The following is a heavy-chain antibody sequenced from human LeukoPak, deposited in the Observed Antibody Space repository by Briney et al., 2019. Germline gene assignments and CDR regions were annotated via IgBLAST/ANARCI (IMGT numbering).Heavy chain of an antibody. J-gene: IGHJ4*02. V-gene: IGHV3-21*01. CDR1: GFTFSSYG. D-gene: IGHD2-21*01. CDR3: ARDGWRSTNDY. CDR2: ISSSSSYI. Sequence: GRSLRLSCAASGFTFSSYGMHWVRQAPGKGLEWVSSISSSSSYIYYADSVKGRFTISRDDAKNSLYLQMNSLRAEDTAVYYCARDGWRSTNDYWGQGTLVTVSS.